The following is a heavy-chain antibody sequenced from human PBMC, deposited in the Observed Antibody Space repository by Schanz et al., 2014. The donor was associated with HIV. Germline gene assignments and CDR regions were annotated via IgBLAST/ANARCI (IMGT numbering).Heavy chain of an antibody. V-gene: IGHV1-2*02. CDR1: DYLFSRYV. D-gene: IGHD6-19*01. CDR2: INPNSGGT. CDR3: AIPSSGWSTFDY. J-gene: IGHJ4*02. Sequence: QVQLVQSGAEVKRPGASVKVSCKASDYLFSRYVISWVRQAPGQGLEWMGWINPNSGGTNFAQKFQGRVTLTRDTSITTAYMELTTLRSDDTALYYCAIPSSGWSTFDYWGQGTLVTVSS.